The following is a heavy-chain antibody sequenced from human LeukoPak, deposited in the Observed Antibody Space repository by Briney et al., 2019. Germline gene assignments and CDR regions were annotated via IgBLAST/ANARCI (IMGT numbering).Heavy chain of an antibody. V-gene: IGHV1-2*02. CDR2: INPNGGGT. CDR1: GYTFTDYC. J-gene: IGHJ4*02. CDR3: ARDYPGMITGVEKYFFDY. Sequence: ASVKVSCKASGYTFTDYCIHWVRQAPGQGLEWMGWINPNGGGTNYAQKFQGRVTMTRDTSISTAYMELSGLRSDDTAVYYCARDYPGMITGVEKYFFDYWGQGTLVTVSS. D-gene: IGHD7-27*01.